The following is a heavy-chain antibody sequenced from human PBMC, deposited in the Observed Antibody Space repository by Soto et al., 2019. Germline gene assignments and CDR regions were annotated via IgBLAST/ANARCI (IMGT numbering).Heavy chain of an antibody. Sequence: ASVKVSCKASGYTFTSYAMHWVRKAPGQRLEWMGWINAGNGNTKYSQKLQGRVTITRDTSASTAYMELSSLRSEDTAVYYCARGGYCSSTSCRGSFQHWGQGTLVTVSS. D-gene: IGHD2-2*01. V-gene: IGHV1-3*01. CDR2: INAGNGNT. CDR3: ARGGYCSSTSCRGSFQH. CDR1: GYTFTSYA. J-gene: IGHJ1*01.